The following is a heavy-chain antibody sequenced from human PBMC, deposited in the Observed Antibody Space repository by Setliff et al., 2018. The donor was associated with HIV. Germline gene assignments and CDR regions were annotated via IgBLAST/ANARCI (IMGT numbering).Heavy chain of an antibody. V-gene: IGHV4-59*01. J-gene: IGHJ6*03. CDR3: ARDPGYYYDSSGYSYYYMDV. D-gene: IGHD3-22*01. CDR1: GGSISSYY. CDR2: IYYSGST. Sequence: SETLSLTCTVSGGSISSYYWSWIRQPPGKGLEWIGYIYYSGSTNYNPSLKSRVTISIDTSKNQFSLKLSSVTAADTAVYYCARDPGYYYDSSGYSYYYMDVWGKGTTVTVSS.